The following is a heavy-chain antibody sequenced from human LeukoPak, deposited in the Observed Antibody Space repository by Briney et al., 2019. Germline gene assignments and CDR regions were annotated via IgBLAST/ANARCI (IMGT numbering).Heavy chain of an antibody. J-gene: IGHJ4*02. V-gene: IGHV3-48*03. Sequence: GGSLRLSCAASGFTFSSYEMNWVRQAPGKGLEWVSYISSSGSTIYYADSVKGRFTISRDNAKNSLYLQMNSLRAEDTAVYYCAKGGQSYSSGWTYFDYWGQGTLVTVSS. D-gene: IGHD6-19*01. CDR3: AKGGQSYSSGWTYFDY. CDR2: ISSSGSTI. CDR1: GFTFSSYE.